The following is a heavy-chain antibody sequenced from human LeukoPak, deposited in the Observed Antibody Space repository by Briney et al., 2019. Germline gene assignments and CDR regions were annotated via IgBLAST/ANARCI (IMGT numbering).Heavy chain of an antibody. V-gene: IGHV3-20*01. J-gene: IGHJ4*02. CDR3: ARTRYSGSYGGADY. CDR1: GFTFDAYG. CDR2: INWNGGTT. D-gene: IGHD1-26*01. Sequence: PGGSLRLSCAASGFTFDAYGMTWARQAPGKGLEWVSGINWNGGTTGYADSVKRRFTISRDNAKNSLYLQMSSLRAEDTALYHCARTRYSGSYGGADYWGQGTLVTVSS.